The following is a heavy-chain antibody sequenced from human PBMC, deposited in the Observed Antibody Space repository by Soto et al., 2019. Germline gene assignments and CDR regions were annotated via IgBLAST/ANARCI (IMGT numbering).Heavy chain of an antibody. CDR2: INTYNGNT. CDR1: GYTFTKYG. Sequence: ASVKVSCKASGYTFTKYGISWGRQAPGQGLEWMGWINTYNGNTNHAQKLQGRVTMTTDTSTSTAYMELRSLRSDDTAVYYCARGVGSGTYYNQYNWFDPWGQGTLVTVSS. D-gene: IGHD3-10*01. V-gene: IGHV1-18*01. J-gene: IGHJ5*02. CDR3: ARGVGSGTYYNQYNWFDP.